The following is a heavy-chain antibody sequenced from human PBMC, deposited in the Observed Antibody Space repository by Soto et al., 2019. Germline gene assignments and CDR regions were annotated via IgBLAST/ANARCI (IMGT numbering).Heavy chain of an antibody. CDR3: ARHPWFSSSSRWFDP. CDR1: GYSFTNYW. CDR2: IYPGDSET. J-gene: IGHJ5*02. Sequence: PGESLKISCKGSGYSFTNYWIGWVRQMPGKGLEWMGIIYPGDSETRYSPSFQGQVTISADKSISTAYLQWSSLKATDTTMNYCARHPWFSSSSRWFDPWGQGTLVTVSS. V-gene: IGHV5-51*01. D-gene: IGHD6-6*01.